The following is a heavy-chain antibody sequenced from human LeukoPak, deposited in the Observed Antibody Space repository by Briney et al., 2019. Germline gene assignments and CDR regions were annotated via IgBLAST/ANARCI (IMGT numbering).Heavy chain of an antibody. CDR1: GGTFSSYA. D-gene: IGHD5-12*01. CDR2: IIPILGIA. CDR3: ARGRGYSGYFDY. Sequence: ASVKVSCKASGGTFSSYAISWVRQAPGQGLEWMGRIIPILGIANYAQKFQGRVTITANKSTSTAYMDLSSLRSEDTAVYYCARGRGYSGYFDYWGQGTLVTVSS. V-gene: IGHV1-69*04. J-gene: IGHJ4*02.